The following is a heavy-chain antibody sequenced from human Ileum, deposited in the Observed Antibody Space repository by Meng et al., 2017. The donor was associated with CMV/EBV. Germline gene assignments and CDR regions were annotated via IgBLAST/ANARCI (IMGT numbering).Heavy chain of an antibody. CDR3: ADVGVGDQGY. D-gene: IGHD3-16*01. CDR1: GVPCGSRY. J-gene: IGHJ4*02. Sequence: EGHRGGFGGGFERAGGSLRLSCVVAGVPCGSRYMSWVRQAPGKGLEWVSVIDTDGKTYYADSVKGRFAISRDNSRNTVYLQMNSLRAEDTAVYSCADVGVGDQGYWGQGTLVTVSS. V-gene: IGHV3-53*01. CDR2: IDTDGKT.